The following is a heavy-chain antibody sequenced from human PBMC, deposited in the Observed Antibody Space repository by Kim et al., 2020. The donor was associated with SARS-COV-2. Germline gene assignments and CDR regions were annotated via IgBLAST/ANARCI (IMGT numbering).Heavy chain of an antibody. V-gene: IGHV4-39*01. D-gene: IGHD3-22*01. CDR2: IYCSRST. CDR3: ARHATMIVVVITPYFDY. Sequence: SETLSLTCTVSGGSISSSSYYWVWIRQPPGQGLEGIGSIYCSRSTYSNPPLKIRVTISVDTTKNQFSLKLSSVTAADTAVYYCARHATMIVVVITPYFDYWGQGTLVTVPS. CDR1: GGSISSSSYY. J-gene: IGHJ4*02.